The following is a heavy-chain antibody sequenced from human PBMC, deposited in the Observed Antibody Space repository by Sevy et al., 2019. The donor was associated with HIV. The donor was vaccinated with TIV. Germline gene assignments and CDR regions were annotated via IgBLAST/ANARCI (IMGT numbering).Heavy chain of an antibody. Sequence: GGSLRLSCAASGFTVSSNYMSWVRQAPGKGLEWVSVIYSGGITYYADSVKGRFTISRDNSKNTLYLQMNSLRAEDTAVYYCARVRFGLEPDFDYWGQGTLVTVSS. CDR1: GFTVSSNY. CDR2: IYSGGIT. V-gene: IGHV3-53*01. CDR3: ARVRFGLEPDFDY. D-gene: IGHD1-1*01. J-gene: IGHJ4*02.